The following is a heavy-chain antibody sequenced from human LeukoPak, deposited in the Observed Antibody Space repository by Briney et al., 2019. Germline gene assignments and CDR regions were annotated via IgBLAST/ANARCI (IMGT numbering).Heavy chain of an antibody. CDR3: ARGAKWAYYFDY. CDR1: GFTFSSYA. D-gene: IGHD1-26*01. CDR2: INGDESST. J-gene: IGHJ4*02. Sequence: PGGSLRLSCAASGFTFSSYAMSWVRQAPGKGLEWVSRINGDESSTNYADSVKGRFTISRDNAKDTLYLHLNSLTAEDTAVYYCARGAKWAYYFDYWGQGTLSPSPQ. V-gene: IGHV3-74*01.